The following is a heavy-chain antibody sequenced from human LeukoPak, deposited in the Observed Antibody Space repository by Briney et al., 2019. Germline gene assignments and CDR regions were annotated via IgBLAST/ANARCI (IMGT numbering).Heavy chain of an antibody. J-gene: IGHJ3*02. D-gene: IGHD1-26*01. CDR1: GFTFSSYA. Sequence: GGSLRLSCAASGFTFSSYAMSWIRQAPGKGLEWVSSISGSGGNTYYADSVKGRFTISRDNSKNTLFLQMNSLRAEDTAVYYCARPHGRGPSGSYDAFDIWGQGTMVTVSS. CDR3: ARPHGRGPSGSYDAFDI. V-gene: IGHV3-23*01. CDR2: ISGSGGNT.